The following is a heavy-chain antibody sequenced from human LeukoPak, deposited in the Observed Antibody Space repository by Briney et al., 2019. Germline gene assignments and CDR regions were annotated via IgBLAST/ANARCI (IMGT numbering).Heavy chain of an antibody. Sequence: PSETLSLTCTVSGGSISSGGYYWSWIRQHPGKGLEWIGYIYYSGSTYYNPSLKSRVTISVDTSKNQFSLKLSSVTAADTAVYYCAREKTYYDILTGYYIGDAFDIWGQGTMVTVSS. V-gene: IGHV4-31*03. D-gene: IGHD3-9*01. J-gene: IGHJ3*02. CDR2: IYYSGST. CDR1: GGSISSGGYY. CDR3: AREKTYYDILTGYYIGDAFDI.